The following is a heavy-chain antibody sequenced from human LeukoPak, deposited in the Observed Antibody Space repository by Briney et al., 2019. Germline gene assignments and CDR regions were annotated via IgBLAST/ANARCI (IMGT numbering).Heavy chain of an antibody. CDR1: GFSFSDYA. V-gene: IGHV3-30-3*01. CDR3: AREIDIVVVPAAIDY. D-gene: IGHD2-2*01. CDR2: ISYDGSNK. Sequence: GGSLRLSCAASGFSFSDYAIHWVRQAPGKGLEWVAVISYDGSNKYYADSVKGRFTISRDNSKNTLYLQMNSLRAEDTAVYYCAREIDIVVVPAAIDYWGQGTLVTVSS. J-gene: IGHJ4*02.